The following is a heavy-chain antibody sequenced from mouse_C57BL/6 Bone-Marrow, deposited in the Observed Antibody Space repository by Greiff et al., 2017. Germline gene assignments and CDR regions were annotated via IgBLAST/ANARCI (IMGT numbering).Heavy chain of an antibody. J-gene: IGHJ3*01. V-gene: IGHV1-69*01. CDR3: ARRGYYYEDY. D-gene: IGHD1-1*01. CDR2: IDPSDSYT. Sequence: VQLQQPGAELVMPGASVKLSCKASGYTFTSYWMHWVKQRPGQGLEWIGEIDPSDSYTNYNQKFKGKSTLTVDKSSSPAYMQLSSLTSEDSAVXYCARRGYYYEDYWGQGTLVTVSA. CDR1: GYTFTSYW.